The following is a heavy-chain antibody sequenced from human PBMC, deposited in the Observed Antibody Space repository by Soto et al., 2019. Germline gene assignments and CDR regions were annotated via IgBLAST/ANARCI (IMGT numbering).Heavy chain of an antibody. J-gene: IGHJ6*02. CDR3: TTGLYCYAEYYYYGMDV. V-gene: IGHV3-15*07. CDR1: GFTFSNAW. Sequence: GGSLRLSCAASGFTFSNAWMNWVRQAPGKGLEWVGRIKSKTDGGTTDYAAPVKGRFTISRDDSKNTLYLQMNSLKTEDTAVYYCTTGLYCYAEYYYYGMDVWGQGTTVTVSS. D-gene: IGHD2-2*02. CDR2: IKSKTDGGTT.